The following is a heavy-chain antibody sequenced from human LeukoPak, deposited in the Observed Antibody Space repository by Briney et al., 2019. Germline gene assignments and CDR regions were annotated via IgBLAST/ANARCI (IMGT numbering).Heavy chain of an antibody. D-gene: IGHD5-24*01. Sequence: SETLSLTCTASGGSISNYYWSWIRQPPGKGLEWVGYIYYTGTTKYNPPLERRVTISLEPPKTQFSLKLSSVTAADTAVYHCARSRDGYNYHYFDNWGQGTLVTVSS. J-gene: IGHJ4*02. CDR3: ARSRDGYNYHYFDN. CDR1: GGSISNYY. CDR2: IYYTGTT. V-gene: IGHV4-59*01.